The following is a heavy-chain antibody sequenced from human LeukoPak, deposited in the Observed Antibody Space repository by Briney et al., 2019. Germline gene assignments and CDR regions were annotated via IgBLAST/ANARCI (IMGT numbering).Heavy chain of an antibody. V-gene: IGHV3-21*01. CDR1: GFTFSSCT. D-gene: IGHD4/OR15-4a*01. CDR3: VRIPNSANFPNWFDP. Sequence: KPGGSLRLSCAASGFTFSSCTMNWVRRAPGKGLEWVSSISSSSDYIYYADSVKGRFTISRDNAKNSLYLQMNSLRAEDTAVYYCVRIPNSANFPNWFDPWGQGTLVTVSS. J-gene: IGHJ5*02. CDR2: ISSSSDYI.